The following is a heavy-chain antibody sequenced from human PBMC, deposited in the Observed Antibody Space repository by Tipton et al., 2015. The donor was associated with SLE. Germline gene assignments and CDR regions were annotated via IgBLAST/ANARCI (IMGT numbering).Heavy chain of an antibody. Sequence: LRLSCTVSGGSISSYYWSWIRQPPGKELGWIGCFYNSGSTNYNPPLKSRVTISVDTSKNQFSLKLSSVTAADTAVYYCARSNEARGVIDYWGQGTLVTVSS. CDR3: ARSNEARGVIDY. V-gene: IGHV4-59*01. CDR1: GGSISSYY. J-gene: IGHJ4*02. D-gene: IGHD3-10*01. CDR2: FYNSGST.